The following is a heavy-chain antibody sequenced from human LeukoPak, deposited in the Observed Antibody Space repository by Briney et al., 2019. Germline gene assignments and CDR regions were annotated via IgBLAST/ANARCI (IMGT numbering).Heavy chain of an antibody. V-gene: IGHV1-2*02. CDR2: INPNSGGT. CDR3: AREGDIVGATTIDY. CDR1: GYTFTGYY. Sequence: ASVKVSCKASGYTFTGYYMHWVRQAPGQGLEWMGWINPNSGGTNYAQKFQGRVTMTRDTSISTAYMELSRLRSDGTAVYYCAREGDIVGATTIDYWGQGTLVTVSS. J-gene: IGHJ4*02. D-gene: IGHD1-26*01.